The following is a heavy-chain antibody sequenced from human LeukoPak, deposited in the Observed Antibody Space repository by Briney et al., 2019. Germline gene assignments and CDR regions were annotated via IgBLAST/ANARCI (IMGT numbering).Heavy chain of an antibody. CDR3: RLERDGDAFDI. Sequence: ASVKVSCKASGCTFTSYYMHWVRQAPGQGLEWMGIINPSGGSTSYAQKFQGRVTMTRDTSTSTVYMELSSLRSEDTAVYYCRLERDGDAFDIWGQGTMVTVSS. D-gene: IGHD1-1*01. V-gene: IGHV1-46*01. CDR2: INPSGGST. CDR1: GCTFTSYY. J-gene: IGHJ3*02.